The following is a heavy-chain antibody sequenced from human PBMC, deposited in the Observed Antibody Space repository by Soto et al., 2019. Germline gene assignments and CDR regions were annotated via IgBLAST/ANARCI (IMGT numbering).Heavy chain of an antibody. D-gene: IGHD1-26*01. J-gene: IGHJ4*02. CDR3: ARDQRHDSALGAKGIFDY. CDR1: GGSVSSRTYW. Sequence: QVQLQESGPGLVKPSETLSLTCTVSGGSVSSRTYWWSWIRQPPGKGLEWIGYIYYSGSTNYNPALKIRVSMSVDTSKNQFYMKISSVTAADTAGYYCARDQRHDSALGAKGIFDYWGQGTLVTVSS. CDR2: IYYSGST. V-gene: IGHV4-61*01.